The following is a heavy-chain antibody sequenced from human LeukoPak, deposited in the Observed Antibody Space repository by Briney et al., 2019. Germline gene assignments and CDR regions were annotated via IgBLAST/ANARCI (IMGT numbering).Heavy chain of an antibody. Sequence: GMSLRLSCAASGFTCCGYGMLWVRQAPGKGLEGGAVIWCGGCNKYYGDSVRGRFTISRDISEDTLYLQMTSLRAEDTTIYYCASDGIDVGRGIGYFDYWGQGTLVTVSS. D-gene: IGHD1-26*01. CDR1: GFTCCGYG. V-gene: IGHV3-33*01. CDR3: ASDGIDVGRGIGYFDY. CDR2: IWCGGCNK. J-gene: IGHJ4*02.